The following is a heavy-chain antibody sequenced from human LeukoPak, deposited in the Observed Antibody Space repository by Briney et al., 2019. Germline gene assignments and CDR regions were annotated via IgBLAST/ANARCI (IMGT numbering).Heavy chain of an antibody. CDR3: ARVKYQLLFYFDY. V-gene: IGHV1-2*02. J-gene: IGHJ4*02. D-gene: IGHD2-2*01. Sequence: ASVKLSCKASGYTFTGYYMHWMRQPPGQGLEWMGWINPNSGGTNYAQKFQGRVTMTRDTSISTAYMELSRLRSDDTAVYYCARVKYQLLFYFDYWGQGTLVTVSS. CDR1: GYTFTGYY. CDR2: INPNSGGT.